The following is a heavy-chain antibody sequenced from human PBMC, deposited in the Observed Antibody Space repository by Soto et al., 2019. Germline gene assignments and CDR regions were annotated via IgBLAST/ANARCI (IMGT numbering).Heavy chain of an antibody. CDR2: IYPSGST. D-gene: IGHD3-16*02. J-gene: IGHJ4*02. Sequence: PSETLSLTCTVSGGSISSGGYYWSWIRQHPGKGLEWIGYIYPSGSTNYNPSLRGRVAISIDKSKNQFSLRLDSVFAADAAVYFCARMRGLGEISPFFDHWGQGTLVTVSS. CDR1: GGSISSGGYY. V-gene: IGHV4-61*08. CDR3: ARMRGLGEISPFFDH.